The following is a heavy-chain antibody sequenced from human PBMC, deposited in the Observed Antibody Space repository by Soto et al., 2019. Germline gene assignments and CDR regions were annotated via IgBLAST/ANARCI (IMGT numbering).Heavy chain of an antibody. D-gene: IGHD6-19*01. CDR2: IYATGTT. V-gene: IGHV4-4*07. CDR3: ARGGSSDWQVALDI. J-gene: IGHJ3*02. Sequence: SETLSLTCTVSGASISGFYWSWIRKSAGKGLEWIGRIYATGTTDYNPSLRSRVSISVDMSKNQFSLRLTSVTAADTAVYYCARGGSSDWQVALDIWGQGAMVTVSS. CDR1: GASISGFY.